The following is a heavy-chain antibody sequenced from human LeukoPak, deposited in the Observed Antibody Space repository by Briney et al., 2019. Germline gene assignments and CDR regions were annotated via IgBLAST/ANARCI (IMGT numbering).Heavy chain of an antibody. Sequence: GGSLRLSCAASGFTFSSYAMHWVRQAPGKGLEYVSAISSNGGSTYYANSVKGRFTISRDNAKNSLYLQMNSLRAEDTAVYYCASGYSSSWATFDYWGQGTLVTVSS. D-gene: IGHD6-13*01. CDR2: ISSNGGST. CDR1: GFTFSSYA. CDR3: ASGYSSSWATFDY. V-gene: IGHV3-64*01. J-gene: IGHJ4*02.